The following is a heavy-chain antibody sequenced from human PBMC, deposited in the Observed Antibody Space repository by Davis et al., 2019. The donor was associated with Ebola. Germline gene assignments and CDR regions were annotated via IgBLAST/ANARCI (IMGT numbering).Heavy chain of an antibody. CDR3: ARVTTWYTNWFGP. J-gene: IGHJ5*02. V-gene: IGHV1-69*13. CDR1: GYTFTRYG. CDR2: IIPIFGTA. D-gene: IGHD6-13*01. Sequence: SVKVSCKASGYTFTRYGITWVRQAPGQGLEWMGGIIPIFGTANYAQKFQGRVTITADESTSTAYMELSSLRSEDTAVYYCARVTTWYTNWFGPWGQGTLVTVSS.